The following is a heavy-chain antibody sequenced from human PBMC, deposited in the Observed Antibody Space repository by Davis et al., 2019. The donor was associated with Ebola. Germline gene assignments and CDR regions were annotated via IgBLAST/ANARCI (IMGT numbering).Heavy chain of an antibody. CDR2: ISNSGNSI. CDR3: ARVALKDNFDA. CDR1: GFVFSLYE. Sequence: GESLKISCAASGFVFSLYEMNWVRQAPGKGLEWVSYISNSGNSIYYADSVKGRFTISRDNAKKSLYLDMSSLRADDTAIYYCARVALKDNFDAWGQGTLVTVSS. V-gene: IGHV3-48*03. J-gene: IGHJ5*02. D-gene: IGHD1-1*01.